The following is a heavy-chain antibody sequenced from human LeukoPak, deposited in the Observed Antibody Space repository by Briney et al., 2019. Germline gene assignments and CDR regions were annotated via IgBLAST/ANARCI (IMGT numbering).Heavy chain of an antibody. CDR1: GFAFSTYA. D-gene: IGHD5-12*01. J-gene: IGHJ4*02. Sequence: GGSLRLSCAASGFAFSTYAMHWVRQAPGKGLEWVAVISFDGGTKYYADSVKGRFTISRDNSKNTLYLQMNGLRTEDTAMYYCNRRGGGYEFDYWGQGTLVTVSS. V-gene: IGHV3-30-3*01. CDR3: NRRGGGYEFDY. CDR2: ISFDGGTK.